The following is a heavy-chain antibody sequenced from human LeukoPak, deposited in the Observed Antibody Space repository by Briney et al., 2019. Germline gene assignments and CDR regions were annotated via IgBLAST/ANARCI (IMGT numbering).Heavy chain of an antibody. V-gene: IGHV3-30-3*01. CDR1: GFTFSSYA. Sequence: GGSLRLSCAASGFTFSSYAMHWVRQAPGKGLEWVAVISYDGSNKYYADSVKGRFTISRDNSKNTLYLQINSLRAEDTAVYYCARDLPYSYGSNDAFDIWGQGTMVTVSS. CDR3: ARDLPYSYGSNDAFDI. J-gene: IGHJ3*02. D-gene: IGHD5-18*01. CDR2: ISYDGSNK.